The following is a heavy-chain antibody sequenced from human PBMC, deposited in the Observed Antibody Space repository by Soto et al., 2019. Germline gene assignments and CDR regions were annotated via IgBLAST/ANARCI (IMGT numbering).Heavy chain of an antibody. J-gene: IGHJ4*02. Sequence: SETLSLTCXVSGGSISSSSYYWGWIRQPPGKGLEWIGSIYYSGSTYYNPSLKSRVTISVDTSKNQFSLKLISVTAADTAVYYCARHFVAVVIKGWGYWGQGTLVTVSS. V-gene: IGHV4-39*01. CDR3: ARHFVAVVIKGWGY. CDR2: IYYSGST. D-gene: IGHD3-22*01. CDR1: GGSISSSSYY.